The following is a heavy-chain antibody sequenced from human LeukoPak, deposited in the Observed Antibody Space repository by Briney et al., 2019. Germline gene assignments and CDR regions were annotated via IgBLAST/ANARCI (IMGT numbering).Heavy chain of an antibody. J-gene: IGHJ3*02. CDR1: GGSFSGYY. CDR3: ARGSTGCSGGSCYLTADAFDI. V-gene: IGHV4-34*01. Sequence: SETLPLTCAVYGGSFSGYYWSWIRQPPGKGLEWIGEINHSGSTNYNPSLKSRVTISVDRSKNQFSLKLSSVTAADTAVYYCARGSTGCSGGSCYLTADAFDIWGQGTMVTVSS. D-gene: IGHD2-15*01. CDR2: INHSGST.